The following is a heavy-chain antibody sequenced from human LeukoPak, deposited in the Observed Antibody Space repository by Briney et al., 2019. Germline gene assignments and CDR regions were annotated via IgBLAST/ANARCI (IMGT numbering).Heavy chain of an antibody. V-gene: IGHV4-59*08. CDR1: GDSITSNY. D-gene: IGHD3-10*01. J-gene: IGHJ6*03. CDR3: ARFYTTSQYGSGYMDV. CDR2: MSYSGSS. Sequence: SETLSLTCTVSGDSITSNYWSWVRQPPGKGLEFIGYMSYSGSSNYNPSLKSRVTISVDTSQNQFSLRLSSVTAADTAVYYCARFYTTSQYGSGYMDVWGKGTTVTVSS.